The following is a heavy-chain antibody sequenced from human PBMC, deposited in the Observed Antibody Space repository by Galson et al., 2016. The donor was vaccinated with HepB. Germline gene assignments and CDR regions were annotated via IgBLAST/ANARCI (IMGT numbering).Heavy chain of an antibody. V-gene: IGHV3-23*01. CDR3: AKGSQTSGYYGSYYFDY. Sequence: SLRLSCAASGFPFSTYAMTWVRQAPGKGLEWVSTISASGGITFYADSVKGRFTISRDNSKSTLYLQVNSLRAEDTAVYYCAKGSQTSGYYGSYYFDYWGQGTLVTGSS. CDR2: ISASGGIT. J-gene: IGHJ4*02. D-gene: IGHD3-22*01. CDR1: GFPFSTYA.